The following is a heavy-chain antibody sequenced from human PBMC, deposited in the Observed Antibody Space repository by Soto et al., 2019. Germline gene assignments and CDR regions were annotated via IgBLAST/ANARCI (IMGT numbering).Heavy chain of an antibody. CDR3: ARVSPYLTYYYGSGTYSDQSAFDY. V-gene: IGHV3-48*01. J-gene: IGHJ4*02. Sequence: GGSLRLSCAASGFTFSDYSMNWVRQAPGKGLEWVSYISRSTSDIYYADSVRGRFTISRDNAENSLFLQMNSLRAEDTAVYYCARVSPYLTYYYGSGTYSDQSAFDYWGQGALVTVSS. CDR1: GFTFSDYS. CDR2: ISRSTSDI. D-gene: IGHD3-10*01.